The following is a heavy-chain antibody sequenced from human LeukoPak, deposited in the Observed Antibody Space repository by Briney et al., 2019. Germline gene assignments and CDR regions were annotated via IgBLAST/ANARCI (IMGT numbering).Heavy chain of an antibody. V-gene: IGHV4-4*07. D-gene: IGHD3-22*01. Sequence: PSETLSLTCTVSGGSISNYYWSWIRQPAGKGLEWIGRIYSGSTSYNPSLKSRVGVSVDTSKSQFSLHLNSVTAADTAVYYCARDQGWVLGELISNTFDIWGQGTTVIVSS. CDR1: GGSISNYY. CDR3: ARDQGWVLGELISNTFDI. J-gene: IGHJ3*02. CDR2: IYSGST.